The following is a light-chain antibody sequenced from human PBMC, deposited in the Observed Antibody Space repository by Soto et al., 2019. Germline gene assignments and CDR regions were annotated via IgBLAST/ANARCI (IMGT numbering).Light chain of an antibody. CDR3: QQYDIWPWT. Sequence: EIVLTQSPGTLSLSPGERATLSCRASQSVSSSYLAWYQQKPGQAPRLLIHGASTRATGVPARFSGRGSGTEFTLTISSLQSEDFVVYFCQQYDIWPWTFGQGTKVDIK. CDR1: QSVSSSY. V-gene: IGKV3-15*01. J-gene: IGKJ1*01. CDR2: GAS.